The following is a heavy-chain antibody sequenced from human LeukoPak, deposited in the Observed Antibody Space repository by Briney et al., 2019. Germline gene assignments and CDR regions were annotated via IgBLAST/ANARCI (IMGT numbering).Heavy chain of an antibody. D-gene: IGHD3-10*01. Sequence: GSLRLSCAASGFTFSNAWMSWVRQAPGKGLEWVGRIKSKTDGGTTDYAAPVKGRFTISRDDSKNTLYLQMNSLKTEDTAVYYCTARAQLLWFGELLYDYWGQGTLVTVSS. V-gene: IGHV3-15*01. CDR2: IKSKTDGGTT. J-gene: IGHJ4*02. CDR1: GFTFSNAW. CDR3: TARAQLLWFGELLYDY.